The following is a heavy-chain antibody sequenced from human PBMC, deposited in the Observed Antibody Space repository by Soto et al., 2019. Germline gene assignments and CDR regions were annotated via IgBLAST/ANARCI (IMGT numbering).Heavy chain of an antibody. CDR1: GVTFSNAW. D-gene: IGHD4-17*01. J-gene: IGHJ6*03. CDR3: TAPLEPQTTVTTAKNYYYYMDV. Sequence: GGSLRLSCAASGVTFSNAWMSWVRQAPGKGLEWVGRIKSKTDGGTTDYAAPVKGRFTISRDDSKNTLYLQMNSLKTEDTAVYYCTAPLEPQTTVTTAKNYYYYMDVWGKGTTVTVSS. V-gene: IGHV3-15*01. CDR2: IKSKTDGGTT.